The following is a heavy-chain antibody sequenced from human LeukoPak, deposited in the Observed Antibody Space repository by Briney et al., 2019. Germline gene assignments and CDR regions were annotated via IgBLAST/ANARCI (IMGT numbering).Heavy chain of an antibody. V-gene: IGHV3-23*01. J-gene: IGHJ4*02. CDR3: AILGYCSSTRCYSSGFDY. D-gene: IGHD2-2*02. CDR2: ISGSGGST. CDR1: GFTFSSYA. Sequence: GGSLRLSCAASGFTFSSYAMSWVRQAPGKGLEWVSAISGSGGSTYYADSVKGRFTISRDNSKNTLYLQMNSLRAEDTAVYYCAILGYCSSTRCYSSGFDYWGQGTLVTVSS.